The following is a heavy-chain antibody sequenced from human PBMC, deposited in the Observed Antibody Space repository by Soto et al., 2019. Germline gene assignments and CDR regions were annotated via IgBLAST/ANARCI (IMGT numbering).Heavy chain of an antibody. Sequence: GGSLRLSCAASGFTFSSYAMSWVRQAPGEGLEWVSAISGSGGSTYYADSVKGRFTISRDNSKNTLYLQMDSLRAEDTAVYYCVRDYVMDVWGQGTTVTVSS. V-gene: IGHV3-23*01. CDR2: ISGSGGST. CDR1: GFTFSSYA. CDR3: VRDYVMDV. J-gene: IGHJ6*02.